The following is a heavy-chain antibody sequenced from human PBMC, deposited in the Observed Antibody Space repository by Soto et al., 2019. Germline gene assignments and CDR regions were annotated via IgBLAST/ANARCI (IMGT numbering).Heavy chain of an antibody. CDR1: GFTFSSYA. CDR2: ISGSGGST. D-gene: IGHD5-12*01. V-gene: IGHV3-23*01. J-gene: IGHJ4*02. CDR3: AKVDENLGIVATIFADY. Sequence: GGSLRLSCAASGFTFSSYAMSWVRQAPGKGLEWVSAISGSGGSTYYADSVKGRFTISRDNSKNTLYLQMNSLRAEDTAVYYCAKVDENLGIVATIFADYWGQGTLVTVSS.